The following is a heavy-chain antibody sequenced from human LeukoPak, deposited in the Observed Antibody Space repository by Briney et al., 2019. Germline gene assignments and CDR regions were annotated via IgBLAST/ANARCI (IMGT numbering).Heavy chain of an antibody. J-gene: IGHJ4*02. CDR2: ITSSSSDT. CDR3: ARDYDILTGYFRGGFDY. Sequence: GGSLRLSCAASGFTFSDYYMSWIRQAPGRGLEWISYITSSSSDTNYADSVKGRFTISRDNAKKSLYLQMNSLRAEDTAVYYCARDYDILTGYFRGGFDYWGQGTLVTVSS. CDR1: GFTFSDYY. V-gene: IGHV3-11*05. D-gene: IGHD3-9*01.